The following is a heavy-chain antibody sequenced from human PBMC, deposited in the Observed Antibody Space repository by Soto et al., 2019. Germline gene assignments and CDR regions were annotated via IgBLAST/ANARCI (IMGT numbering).Heavy chain of an antibody. D-gene: IGHD3-3*01. CDR1: GYTLTSYD. CDR2: MNPNSGNT. CDR3: ARGQYYDFWSGYYHWYFDL. Sequence: ASVKVSCKDSGYTLTSYDMKWVRQANGQGLEWMGWMNPNSGNTGYAQKFQGRVTMTRNTSISTAYMELSSLRSEDTAVYYCARGQYYDFWSGYYHWYFDLWGRGTLVTVSS. V-gene: IGHV1-8*01. J-gene: IGHJ2*01.